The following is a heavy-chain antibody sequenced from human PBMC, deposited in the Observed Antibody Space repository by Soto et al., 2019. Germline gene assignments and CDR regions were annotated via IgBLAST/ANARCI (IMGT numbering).Heavy chain of an antibody. J-gene: IGHJ6*02. CDR3: AKNLYTGGPYGMDV. Sequence: EVQLLESGGGLVQPGGSLRLSCAASGFTFSSYGMSWVRQAPGQGLEWVSAINGGGGTTYYADSVKGRFTISRDNSKNTLYLQMNSLRAEDTALYYCAKNLYTGGPYGMDVWGQGTTVTVSS. CDR2: INGGGGTT. D-gene: IGHD7-27*01. V-gene: IGHV3-23*01. CDR1: GFTFSSYG.